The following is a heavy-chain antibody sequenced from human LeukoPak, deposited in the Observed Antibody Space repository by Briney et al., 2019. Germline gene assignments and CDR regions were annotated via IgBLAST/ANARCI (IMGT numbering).Heavy chain of an antibody. J-gene: IGHJ4*02. CDR2: INQGGSDK. D-gene: IGHD1-14*01. V-gene: IGHV3-7*01. CDR3: TRDRSRAEDD. CDR1: GFTFSSYS. Sequence: GGPLRLSCAASGFTFSSYSMNWVRQAPGKGLEWVANINQGGSDKYYVDSVKGRFTISRDNANNLLYLQMNSLRGEDTAAYYCTRDRSRAEDDWGQGTLVTVSS.